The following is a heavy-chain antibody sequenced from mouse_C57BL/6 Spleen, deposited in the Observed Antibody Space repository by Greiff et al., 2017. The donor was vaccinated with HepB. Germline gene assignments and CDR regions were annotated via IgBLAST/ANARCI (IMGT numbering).Heavy chain of an antibody. V-gene: IGHV1-69*01. D-gene: IGHD4-1*01. CDR1: GYTFTSYW. Sequence: QVQLQQPGAELVMPGASVKLSCKASGYTFTSYWMHWVKQRPGQGLEWIGEIDPSDSYTNYNQKFKGKSTLTVDKSSSTAYMQLSSLTSEDSAVYYCARGSGTVPWFAYWGQGTLVTGSA. CDR2: IDPSDSYT. CDR3: ARGSGTVPWFAY. J-gene: IGHJ3*01.